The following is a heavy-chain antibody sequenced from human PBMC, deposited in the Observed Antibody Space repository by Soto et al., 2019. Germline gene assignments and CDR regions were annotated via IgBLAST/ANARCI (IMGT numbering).Heavy chain of an antibody. Sequence: QVQLLQSGAEVKKPGASVKVSCKASGYTFTNYGITWVRQAPGQGLEWMGWISAYNGNTHYTQRLQGRVTMTTDTSTSTVYMELRGLRSDDTAVYYGARVRQLVGYFYYYMDVWGKGTTVTVSS. CDR3: ARVRQLVGYFYYYMDV. CDR2: ISAYNGNT. D-gene: IGHD6-6*01. J-gene: IGHJ6*03. V-gene: IGHV1-18*01. CDR1: GYTFTNYG.